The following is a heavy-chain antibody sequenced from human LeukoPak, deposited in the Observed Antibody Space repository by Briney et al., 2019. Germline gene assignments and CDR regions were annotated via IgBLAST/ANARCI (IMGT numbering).Heavy chain of an antibody. CDR1: GLTFSNAW. J-gene: IGHJ4*02. D-gene: IGHD7-27*01. Sequence: GGSLRPSCAASGLTFSNAWMSWVRQAPGKGLEWVGRSKGKIDGGTTDYAPPVKGRFTISRDDSKTTLYLQMNSLKTEDTAVYYCVTDNGEYSFDFWGEGTLVTVSS. CDR2: SKGKIDGGTT. CDR3: VTDNGEYSFDF. V-gene: IGHV3-15*01.